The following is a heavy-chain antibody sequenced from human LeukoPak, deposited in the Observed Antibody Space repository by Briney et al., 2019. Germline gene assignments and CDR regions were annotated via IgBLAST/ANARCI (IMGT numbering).Heavy chain of an antibody. D-gene: IGHD3-10*01. CDR2: MNPNSGNT. J-gene: IGHJ4*02. CDR1: GYTFTSYD. V-gene: IGHV1-8*01. CDR3: ASDYYGSGSYLD. Sequence: GASVKVSCKASGYTFTSYDINWVRQATGQGLEWMGWMNPNSGNTGYAQKFQGRVTMTRNTSISTAYMEPSSLRSEDTAVYYCASDYYGSGSYLDWGQGTLVTVSS.